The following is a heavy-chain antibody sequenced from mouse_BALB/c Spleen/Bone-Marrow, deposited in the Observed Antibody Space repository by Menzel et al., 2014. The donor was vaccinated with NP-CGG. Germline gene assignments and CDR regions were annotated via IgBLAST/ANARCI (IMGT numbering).Heavy chain of an antibody. CDR2: ISTYNGNT. J-gene: IGHJ2*01. CDR3: ARDLLRSHFDY. V-gene: IGHV1-67*01. CDR1: GCTFTDYA. Sequence: VKMVESGPEEVRPGVSVKISCKGSGCTFTDYAMHWVKQSHAKSLEWIGVISTYNGNTNCNQKFKGKATMTVDKSSSTAYMELARLTSDDSAIYYCARDLLRSHFDYWGQGTTLTVSS. D-gene: IGHD1-1*01.